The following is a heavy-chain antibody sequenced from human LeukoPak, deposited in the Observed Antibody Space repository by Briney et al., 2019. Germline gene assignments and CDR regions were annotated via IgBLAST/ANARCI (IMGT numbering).Heavy chain of an antibody. D-gene: IGHD3-9*01. CDR3: ARPHSTFFDQDAAYYFDY. V-gene: IGHV4-34*01. CDR1: GGSFSGYY. CDR2: INHSGST. J-gene: IGHJ4*02. Sequence: SETLSLTCAVYGGSFSGYYWSWIRQPPGKGLEWIGEINHSGSTNYNPSLESRVTISVDTSKSHFSLKLSSVTAADTAVYYCARPHSTFFDQDAAYYFDYWGQGTLVTVSS.